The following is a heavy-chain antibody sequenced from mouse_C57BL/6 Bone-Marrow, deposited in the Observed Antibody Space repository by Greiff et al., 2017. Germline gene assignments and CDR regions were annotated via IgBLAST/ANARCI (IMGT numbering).Heavy chain of an antibody. CDR3: ARHTHYYGSSPPTADCGG. D-gene: IGHD1-1*01. CDR1: GYTFTEYT. V-gene: IGHV1-62-2*01. Sequence: QVQLQQSGAELVKPGASVKLSCKASGYTFTEYTIHWVKQRSGQGLEWIGWFYPGSGSIKYNEKFKDKATLTADKSSSTVYMERSSLTSEDSAVYLGARHTHYYGSSPPTADCGGWGTGTTVTVSS. CDR2: FYPGSGSI. J-gene: IGHJ1*03.